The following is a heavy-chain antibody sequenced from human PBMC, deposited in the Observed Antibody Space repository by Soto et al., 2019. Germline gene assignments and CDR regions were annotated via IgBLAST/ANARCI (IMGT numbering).Heavy chain of an antibody. Sequence: PSETLSLTCTVSGASINSHYWSWIRQPPGKGLEWIGYIYYSGSSNYNPSLRSRVTASVDTSKNQLSLRLSSVTAADTAVYYCARDQGYGDGNWFDPWGQGTLVTVSS. D-gene: IGHD4-17*01. V-gene: IGHV4-59*11. J-gene: IGHJ5*02. CDR1: GASINSHY. CDR2: IYYSGSS. CDR3: ARDQGYGDGNWFDP.